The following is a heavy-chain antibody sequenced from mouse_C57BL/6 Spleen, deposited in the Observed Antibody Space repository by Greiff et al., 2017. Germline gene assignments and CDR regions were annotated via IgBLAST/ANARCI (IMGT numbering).Heavy chain of an antibody. CDR3: ARDYDGAWFAY. D-gene: IGHD1-2*01. CDR1: GYSITSGYY. Sequence: EVKLMESGPGLVKPSQSLSLTCSVTGYSITSGYYWNWLRQFPGNKLEWMGYKSYDGRNNYNPSLKNRISITRDTAKNQLFLKFKSVTTEDTATYYSARDYDGAWFAYWGQVALVTFSA. J-gene: IGHJ3*01. V-gene: IGHV3-6*01. CDR2: KSYDGRN.